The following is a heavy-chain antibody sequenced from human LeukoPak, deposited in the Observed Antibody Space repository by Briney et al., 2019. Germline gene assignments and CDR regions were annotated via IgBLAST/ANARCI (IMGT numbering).Heavy chain of an antibody. J-gene: IGHJ4*02. CDR3: ARRGYSYDYFDY. CDR1: GGSFSGYY. D-gene: IGHD5-18*01. Sequence: SETLSLTCAVYGGSFSGYYWSWIRQPPGKGLEWIGEINHSGSTNYNPSLKSRVTISVDTSKNQFSLKLSSVTAADTAAYYCARRGYSYDYFDYWGQGTLVTVSS. V-gene: IGHV4-34*01. CDR2: INHSGST.